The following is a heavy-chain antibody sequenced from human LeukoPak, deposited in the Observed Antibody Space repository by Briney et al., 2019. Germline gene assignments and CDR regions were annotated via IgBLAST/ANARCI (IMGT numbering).Heavy chain of an antibody. Sequence: ASVKVSCKASGYTFTSYDINWVRQATGRGLEWMGWMNPNSGNTGYAQKFQGRVTMTRNTSISTAYMELSSLRSEDTAVYYCARGSYYYGSGSYYNVVYWGQGTLVTVSS. CDR1: GYTFTSYD. V-gene: IGHV1-8*01. CDR2: MNPNSGNT. D-gene: IGHD3-10*01. J-gene: IGHJ4*02. CDR3: ARGSYYYGSGSYYNVVY.